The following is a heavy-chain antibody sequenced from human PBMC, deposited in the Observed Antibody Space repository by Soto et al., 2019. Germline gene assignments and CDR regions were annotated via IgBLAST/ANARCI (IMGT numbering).Heavy chain of an antibody. CDR2: IYSGGST. CDR1: GFTVSSNY. CDR3: ARNGPDFCSGYYSHPQQYYFDY. D-gene: IGHD3-3*01. Sequence: GGSLRLSCAASGFTVSSNYMSWVRQAPGKGLEWVSVIYSGGSTYYADSVKGRFTISRDNSKNTLYLQMNSLRAEDTAVYYCARNGPDFCSGYYSHPQQYYFDYWGQGTLVTVSS. J-gene: IGHJ4*02. V-gene: IGHV3-66*01.